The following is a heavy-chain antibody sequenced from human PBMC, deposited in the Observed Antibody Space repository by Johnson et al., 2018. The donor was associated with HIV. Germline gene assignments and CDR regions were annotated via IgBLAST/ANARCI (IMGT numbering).Heavy chain of an antibody. CDR1: GFTVSSTY. V-gene: IGHV3-33*08. J-gene: IGHJ3*02. CDR3: AQDLDTLAPYVAFDM. CDR2: IWYDGSQK. D-gene: IGHD2-15*01. Sequence: QVQLVESGGGLIQPGGSLRLSCAASGFTVSSTYMSWVRQAPGKGLEWVAVIWYDGSQKYYTDSVKGRFTISRDNSKNTLYLQMNSLRAEDTAIYYCAQDLDTLAPYVAFDMWGQGTMVTVSS.